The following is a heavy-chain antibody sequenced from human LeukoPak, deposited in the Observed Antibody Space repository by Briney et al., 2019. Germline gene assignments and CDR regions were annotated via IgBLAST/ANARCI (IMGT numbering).Heavy chain of an antibody. J-gene: IGHJ6*03. CDR2: IIPIFGTA. V-gene: IGHV1-69*05. CDR3: ARGGGSYYYYYMDV. D-gene: IGHD1-26*01. Sequence: AASVKVSCKASGGTFSSYAISWVRQAPGQGLGWMGGIIPIFGTANYAQKFQGRVTITTDESTSTAYMELSSLRSEDTAVYYCARGGGSYYYYYMDVWGKGTTVTVSS. CDR1: GGTFSSYA.